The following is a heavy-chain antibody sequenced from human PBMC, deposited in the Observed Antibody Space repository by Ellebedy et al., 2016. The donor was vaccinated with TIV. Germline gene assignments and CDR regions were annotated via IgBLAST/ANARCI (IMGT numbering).Heavy chain of an antibody. V-gene: IGHV3-11*04. J-gene: IGHJ6*02. CDR3: ARDLIEYYDILTGQPPGGDV. CDR2: ISSSGSTI. Sequence: GGSLRLSCAASGFTFSDYYMSWIRQAPGKGLEWVSYISSSGSTIYYADSVKGRFTISRDNAKNSLYLQMNSLRAEDTAVYYCARDLIEYYDILTGQPPGGDVWGQGTTVTVSS. D-gene: IGHD3-9*01. CDR1: GFTFSDYY.